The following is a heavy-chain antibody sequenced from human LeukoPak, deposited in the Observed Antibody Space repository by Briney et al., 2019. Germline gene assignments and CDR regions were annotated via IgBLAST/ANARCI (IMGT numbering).Heavy chain of an antibody. V-gene: IGHV4-39*07. J-gene: IGHJ3*02. CDR3: ASLGSSSAFDI. CDR2: INHSGST. CDR1: GGSISSSSYY. Sequence: SETLSLTCTVSGGSISSSSYYWGWIRQPPGKGLEWIGEINHSGSTNYNPSLKSRVTISVDTSKNQFSLKLSSVTAADTAVYYCASLGSSSAFDIWGQGTMVTVS. D-gene: IGHD6-6*01.